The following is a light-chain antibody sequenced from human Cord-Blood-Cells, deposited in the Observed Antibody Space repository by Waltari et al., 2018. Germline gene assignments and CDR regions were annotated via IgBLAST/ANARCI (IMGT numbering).Light chain of an antibody. CDR3: QQYYSTPQT. CDR2: WAS. J-gene: IGKJ1*01. Sequence: DIVMTQSPDSLAVSLGERATINCKSSQSVLYSSNNKNYLAWYQQKPAQPPKLLIYWASTGQSGVPDRFSGSGSGTDFTLTISSLQAEDVAVYYCQQYYSTPQTFGQGTKVEIK. CDR1: QSVLYSSNNKNY. V-gene: IGKV4-1*01.